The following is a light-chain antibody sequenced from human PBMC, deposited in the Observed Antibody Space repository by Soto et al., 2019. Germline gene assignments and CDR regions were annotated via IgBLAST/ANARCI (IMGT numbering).Light chain of an antibody. CDR3: QQYESVPSVT. CDR1: QDITNN. Sequence: DIQMTQSPSSLSASVGDRVTITCQASQDITNNLNWYQQKPGTAPKLLIYAASTLETGVPSRFSGGGSGTHFDFTISGLQAEDIATYYCQQYESVPSVTFSQGTKLELK. V-gene: IGKV1-33*01. J-gene: IGKJ2*01. CDR2: AAS.